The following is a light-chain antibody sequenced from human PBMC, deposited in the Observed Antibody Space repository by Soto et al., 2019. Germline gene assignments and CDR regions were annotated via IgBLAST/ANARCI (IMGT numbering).Light chain of an antibody. CDR3: SSYTSSNILYVI. CDR1: SSDIGGYNY. CDR2: EVS. Sequence: QPVLTQPASVSGSPGQSISISCTGTSSDIGGYNYVSWYQQHPGKAPKLMIYEVSNRPSGVSNRFSGSKSGNTASLTISGLQAEDDADYYCSSYTSSNILYVIFGGGTKVTVL. J-gene: IGLJ2*01. V-gene: IGLV2-14*01.